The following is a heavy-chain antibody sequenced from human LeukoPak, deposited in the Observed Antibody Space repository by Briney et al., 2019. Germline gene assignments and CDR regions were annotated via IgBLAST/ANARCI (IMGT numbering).Heavy chain of an antibody. CDR1: GGTFSSYA. J-gene: IGHJ3*01. CDR2: IIPIFGTA. V-gene: IGHV1-69*05. CDR3: AKELNSYGYAFDV. Sequence: GASVKVSCKASGGTFSSYAISWVRQAPGQGLEWMGGIIPIFGTANYAQKFQGRVTMTRDMSTSTVYMELNSLRSEDTAVYYCAKELNSYGYAFDVWGQGTMVTVSS. D-gene: IGHD5-18*01.